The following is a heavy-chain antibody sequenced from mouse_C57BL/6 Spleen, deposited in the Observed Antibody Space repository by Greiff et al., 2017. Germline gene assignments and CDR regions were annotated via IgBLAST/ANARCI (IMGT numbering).Heavy chain of an antibody. D-gene: IGHD2-3*01. Sequence: QVQLQQPGAELVRPGSSVKLSCKASGYTFTSYWMHWVKQRPIQGLEWIGNIDPSDSETHYNQKFKDKATLTVDKSSSTAYMQLSSLTSEDSAVYYCARTGGWSAMDYWGQGTSVTVSS. CDR3: ARTGGWSAMDY. V-gene: IGHV1-52*01. CDR1: GYTFTSYW. CDR2: IDPSDSET. J-gene: IGHJ4*01.